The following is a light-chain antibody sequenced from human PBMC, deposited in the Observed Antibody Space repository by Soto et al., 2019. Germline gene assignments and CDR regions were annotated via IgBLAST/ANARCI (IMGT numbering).Light chain of an antibody. J-gene: IGLJ1*01. CDR3: SSFSRSSTPYV. CDR2: EVN. Sequence: QSVLTQPASVSGSPGQSIIISCTGTSSDVGGYEYVSWYQQHPGKAPKLMIFEVNSRPSGVSNRFSGSKSDNTASLTISGLQTEDEADYYCSSFSRSSTPYVFGTGTKLTVL. CDR1: SSDVGGYEY. V-gene: IGLV2-14*01.